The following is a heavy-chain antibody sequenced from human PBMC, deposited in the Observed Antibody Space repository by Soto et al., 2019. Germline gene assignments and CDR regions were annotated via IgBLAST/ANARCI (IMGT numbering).Heavy chain of an antibody. J-gene: IGHJ6*03. CDR2: IYYSGST. Sequence: SETLSLTCTVSGGSISSGGYYWRWIRQHPGKGLEWIGYIYYSGSTYYNPSLKSRLTISVDTSKNQFSLKLSSVTAADTAVYYCARDRVPAKEANYYYYYMDVWGKRTTVTVSS. D-gene: IGHD2-2*01. CDR1: GGSISSGGYY. CDR3: ARDRVPAKEANYYYYYMDV. V-gene: IGHV4-31*03.